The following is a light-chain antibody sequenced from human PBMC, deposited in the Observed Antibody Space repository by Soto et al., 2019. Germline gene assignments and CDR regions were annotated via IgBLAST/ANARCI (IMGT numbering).Light chain of an antibody. V-gene: IGLV2-14*01. Sequence: QSVLTQPASVSGSPGQSITISCTGSSSDVGAYHFVSWYQHHPGKAPKLILYEVTARPSGVSSRFSGSKSGNTASLTISGLQADDEANYYCSSYTSSNTPYVFGTGTKAHRP. J-gene: IGLJ1*01. CDR2: EVT. CDR1: SSDVGAYHF. CDR3: SSYTSSNTPYV.